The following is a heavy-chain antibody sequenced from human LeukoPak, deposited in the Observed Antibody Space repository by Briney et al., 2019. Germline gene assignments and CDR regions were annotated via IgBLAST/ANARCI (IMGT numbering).Heavy chain of an antibody. CDR3: ARVWFGEIMTSNHDY. V-gene: IGHV5-10-1*01. CDR2: IDPSDSYT. J-gene: IGHJ4*02. CDR1: GYSFTSYW. D-gene: IGHD3-10*01. Sequence: GESLRISCQGSGYSFTSYWISWVRQMPGKGLEWMGRIDPSDSYTNYSPSFQGHVTISADKSISTAYLQWSSLKASDTAMYYCARVWFGEIMTSNHDYWGQGTLVTVSS.